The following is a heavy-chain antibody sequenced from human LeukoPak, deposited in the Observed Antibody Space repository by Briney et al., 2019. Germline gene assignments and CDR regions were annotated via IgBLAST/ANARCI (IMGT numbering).Heavy chain of an antibody. D-gene: IGHD6-19*01. J-gene: IGHJ2*01. CDR3: AKTVAGYWYFDL. CDR1: GGSISHYF. V-gene: IGHV4-59*08. Sequence: SETLSLTCTVSGGSISHYFWSWIRQPPGKALEWIGYIYYSGSTNYNPSLKSRVTISVDTSKNQFSLKLSSVTAADAAVYYCAKTVAGYWYFDLWGRGTLVTVSS. CDR2: IYYSGST.